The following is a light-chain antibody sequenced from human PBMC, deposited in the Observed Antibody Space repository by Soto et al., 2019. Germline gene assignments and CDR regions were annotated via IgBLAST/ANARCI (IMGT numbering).Light chain of an antibody. CDR2: DAS. V-gene: IGKV1-5*01. CDR3: QQYNSYL. CDR1: QSISSW. Sequence: DIQMTQSPSTLSASVGDRVTITCRASQSISSWLAWYQQKPGKAPKLLIYDASSLESGVPSRFSGSGSGTEFTLTISSLQPDDFATYYCQQYNSYLLGPGTKVDIK. J-gene: IGKJ3*01.